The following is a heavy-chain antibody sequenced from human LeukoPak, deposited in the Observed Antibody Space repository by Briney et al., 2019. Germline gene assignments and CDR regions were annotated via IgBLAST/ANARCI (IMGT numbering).Heavy chain of an antibody. J-gene: IGHJ5*02. D-gene: IGHD6-19*01. CDR1: GFTFSSYS. CDR2: ISSSSSYI. V-gene: IGHV3-21*01. Sequence: PGGSLRLSCAAPGFTFSSYSMNWVRQAPGKGLEWVSSISSSSSYIYYADSVKGRFTISRDNAKNSLYLQMNSLRAEDTAVYYCARYSSGWYDWFDPWGQGTLVTVPS. CDR3: ARYSSGWYDWFDP.